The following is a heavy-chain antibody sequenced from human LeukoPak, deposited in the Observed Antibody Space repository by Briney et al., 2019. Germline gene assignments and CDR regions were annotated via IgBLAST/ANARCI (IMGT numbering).Heavy chain of an antibody. Sequence: GGSLRLSCVASGFTFDDFAMHWVRQALGKGLEWVSGISWNSGRVGYMDSVKGRFTISRDNAKKSLYLEMNSLRPEDTALYYCRGYYDSSGYNFDYWGQGTLVTVSS. CDR3: RGYYDSSGYNFDY. V-gene: IGHV3-9*01. CDR2: ISWNSGRV. J-gene: IGHJ4*02. CDR1: GFTFDDFA. D-gene: IGHD3-22*01.